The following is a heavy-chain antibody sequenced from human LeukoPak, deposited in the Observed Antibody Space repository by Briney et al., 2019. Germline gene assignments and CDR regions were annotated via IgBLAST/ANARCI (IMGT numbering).Heavy chain of an antibody. Sequence: PRGSLRLSCAASGFTLTTYSMSCVRPAPGKGLDCVSSSSSSSSYLYYADSVKGRFTISRDNAKNSLYLQMNSLTAEDTGVYDWARVGTAMDFDYWGQGTLVTVSS. CDR1: GFTLTTYS. CDR2: SSSSSSYL. D-gene: IGHD5-18*01. V-gene: IGHV3-21*01. CDR3: ARVGTAMDFDY. J-gene: IGHJ4*02.